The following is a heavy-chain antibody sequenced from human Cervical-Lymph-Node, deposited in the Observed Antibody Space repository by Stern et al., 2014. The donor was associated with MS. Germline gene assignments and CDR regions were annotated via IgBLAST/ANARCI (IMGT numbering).Heavy chain of an antibody. CDR2: IIPIFGRT. J-gene: IGHJ4*02. CDR1: GGSFSSYS. Sequence: VQLVESGSEVKKPGSSVKVSCRASGGSFSSYSISWVRQAPGQGLEWMGGIIPIFGRTNYAQKFQGRVTFTADVSTSTAYMELSSLRSEDTAVYYCARDDPSGQLCRYWGQGTLVTVSS. CDR3: ARDDPSGQLCRY. V-gene: IGHV1-69*01. D-gene: IGHD2-2*01.